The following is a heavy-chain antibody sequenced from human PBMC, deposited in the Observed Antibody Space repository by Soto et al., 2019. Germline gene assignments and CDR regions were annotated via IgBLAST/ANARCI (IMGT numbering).Heavy chain of an antibody. CDR3: ARETDGMDV. CDR2: ISYDGSNK. Sequence: QAQLVESGGGVVQPGRSLRLSCAASGFTFSSYAMHWVRQAPGKGLEWVAVISYDGSNKYYADSVKGRFTISRDNSKNKVYLQMNSLRAEDTAVYYCARETDGMDVWGQGITVTVSS. V-gene: IGHV3-30-3*01. CDR1: GFTFSSYA. J-gene: IGHJ6*02.